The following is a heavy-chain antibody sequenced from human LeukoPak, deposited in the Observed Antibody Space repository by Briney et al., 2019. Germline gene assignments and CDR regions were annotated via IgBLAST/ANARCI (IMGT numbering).Heavy chain of an antibody. V-gene: IGHV3-15*01. CDR1: GFTFSNAW. CDR2: IKSKTDGGTT. D-gene: IGHD1-26*01. J-gene: IGHJ6*02. Sequence: GGSLRLSCAVSGFTFSNAWMSWVRQAPGKGLEWVGRIKSKTDGGTTDYAAPVKGGFTISRDDSKNTLYLQMNSLKTEDTAVYYCTTPLGGSYFYYGMDVWGQGTTVTVSS. CDR3: TTPLGGSYFYYGMDV.